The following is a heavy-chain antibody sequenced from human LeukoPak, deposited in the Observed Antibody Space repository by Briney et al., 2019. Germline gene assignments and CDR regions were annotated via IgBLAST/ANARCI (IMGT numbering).Heavy chain of an antibody. CDR2: IYYSGST. Sequence: SETLSLTCTVSGASIRSYYWSWIRQPPGKGLQWIGNIYYSGSTNYNPSLKSRVAISADTSKNQFSLKLSSVTAADTAVYYCARDISDSSGYYRHFDYWGQGTLVTVSS. CDR1: GASIRSYY. CDR3: ARDISDSSGYYRHFDY. J-gene: IGHJ4*02. D-gene: IGHD3-22*01. V-gene: IGHV4-59*01.